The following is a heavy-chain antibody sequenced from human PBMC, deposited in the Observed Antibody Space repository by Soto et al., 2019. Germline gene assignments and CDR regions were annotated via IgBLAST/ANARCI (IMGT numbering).Heavy chain of an antibody. Sequence: QVQLVQSGAEVKKPGSSVKVSCKASGGTFSSYTISWVRQAPGQGLEWMGRIIPILGIANYAQKFQGRVTITADKATSTAYMELSSLRSEDTAVYYCARDTWIQLWSQYNFDYWGQGTLVTVSS. J-gene: IGHJ4*02. CDR2: IIPILGIA. CDR3: ARDTWIQLWSQYNFDY. CDR1: GGTFSSYT. V-gene: IGHV1-69*08. D-gene: IGHD5-18*01.